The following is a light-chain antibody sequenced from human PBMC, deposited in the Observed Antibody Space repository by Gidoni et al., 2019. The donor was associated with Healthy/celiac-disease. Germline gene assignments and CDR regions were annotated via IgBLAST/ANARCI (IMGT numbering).Light chain of an antibody. J-gene: IGLJ2*01. Sequence: SSELTHAPAVSVALGQTVRITCQGDSLRSYYASWYQQKQGQAPVLVIYGKNNRPSGIPDRFSGSSSGNTASLTITGAQAEDEADYYCNSRDSSGNHLVFGGGTKLTVL. CDR2: GKN. V-gene: IGLV3-19*01. CDR3: NSRDSSGNHLV. CDR1: SLRSYY.